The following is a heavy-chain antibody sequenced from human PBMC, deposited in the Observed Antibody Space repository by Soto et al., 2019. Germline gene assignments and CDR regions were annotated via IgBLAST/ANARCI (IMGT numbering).Heavy chain of an antibody. CDR3: ARMATSGTLNWFDP. V-gene: IGHV1-8*01. CDR1: GYIFGNYD. Sequence: ASVKVSCEASGYIFGNYDISWVRQGTGQGLEWMGWMNPNSGKGGYAQKFQGRVTMTRDTSTSTAYMELSSLTSDDTAIYYCARMATSGTLNWFDPWGQGTLVTVSS. CDR2: MNPNSGKG. J-gene: IGHJ5*02.